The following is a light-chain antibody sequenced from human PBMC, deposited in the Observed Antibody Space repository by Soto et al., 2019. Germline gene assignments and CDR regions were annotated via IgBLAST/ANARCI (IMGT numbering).Light chain of an antibody. V-gene: IGKV3-20*01. J-gene: IGKJ1*01. Sequence: VLTESPGIFVNFPGESPTLSCRASQSVRSTSLAWYQQKPGQAPRLLIYGASSRATGIPDSFSGSGSGTDFTLTISRLEPEDFAVYYCQQYGSSPRTFGQGTKVDIK. CDR1: QSVRSTS. CDR3: QQYGSSPRT. CDR2: GAS.